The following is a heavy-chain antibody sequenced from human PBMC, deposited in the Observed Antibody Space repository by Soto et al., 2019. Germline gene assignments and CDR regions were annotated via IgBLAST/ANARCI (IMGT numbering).Heavy chain of an antibody. D-gene: IGHD6-13*01. CDR1: GGSISSSSYY. CDR2: IYYSGST. Sequence: SETLSLTCTVSGGSISSSSYYWGWIRQPPGKGLEWIGSIYYSGSTYYNPSLKSRVTISVETSKNQFSLKLSSVTAADTAVYYCASLRAPYSRQQLNGEFDPWGQGTLVTVSS. V-gene: IGHV4-39*01. CDR3: ASLRAPYSRQQLNGEFDP. J-gene: IGHJ5*02.